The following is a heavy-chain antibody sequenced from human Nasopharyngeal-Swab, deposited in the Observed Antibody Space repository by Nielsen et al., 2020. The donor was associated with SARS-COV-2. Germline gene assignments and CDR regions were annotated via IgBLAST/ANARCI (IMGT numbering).Heavy chain of an antibody. J-gene: IGHJ5*02. D-gene: IGHD6-6*01. Sequence: GEPLKISCAASGFTSSSYWMHWVRQAPGKGLVWVSRINSDGSSTTYADSVKGRFTISRDNTKNTLYLQMNSLRAEDTAVYYCARGGSSAYTWFDPWGQGTLVTVSS. CDR2: INSDGSST. CDR3: ARGGSSAYTWFDP. CDR1: GFTSSSYW. V-gene: IGHV3-74*01.